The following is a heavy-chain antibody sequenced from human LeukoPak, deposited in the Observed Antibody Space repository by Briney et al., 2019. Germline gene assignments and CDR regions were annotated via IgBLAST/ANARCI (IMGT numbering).Heavy chain of an antibody. CDR1: GFTLSNYW. CDR2: LKPDGSEK. D-gene: IGHD3-10*01. CDR3: VRGSSGTVVRGVSWAWFDP. Sequence: PGGSLRLSCVASGFTLSNYWMTWVRQAPGKGLEWVANLKPDGSEKYFLDSVRGRFTISRDNVKNSLYLQMNSLRAEDTAVYYCVRGSSGTVVRGVSWAWFDPWGQGTLVTVSS. V-gene: IGHV3-7*05. J-gene: IGHJ5*02.